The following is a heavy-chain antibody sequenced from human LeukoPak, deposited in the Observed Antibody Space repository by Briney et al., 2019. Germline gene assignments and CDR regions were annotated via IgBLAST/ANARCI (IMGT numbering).Heavy chain of an antibody. CDR1: GDSISNYY. Sequence: SETLSLTCTVPGDSISNYYWSWIRQPPGKGLEWIGYIYYSGGTNYNPSLKSRVTISVDTSKNQFSLKLSSVTAADTAVYYCARHREGVLDIWGQGTMVTVSS. CDR3: ARHREGVLDI. V-gene: IGHV4-59*08. J-gene: IGHJ3*02. CDR2: IYYSGGT. D-gene: IGHD1-26*01.